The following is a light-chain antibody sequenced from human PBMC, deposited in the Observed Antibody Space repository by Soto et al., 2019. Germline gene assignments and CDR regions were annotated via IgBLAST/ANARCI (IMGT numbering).Light chain of an antibody. CDR2: DDS. CDR1: NIGSKR. J-gene: IGLJ3*02. V-gene: IGLV3-21*02. Sequence: SYELTQPPSVSVAPGQTARITCGGKNIGSKRVHWYQQRPGQAPVLVVYDDSDRPSGIPERFSGSKFVTTATLTISRVEAGDEADYQCQVWDSDRDCWVFGGGTKLTVL. CDR3: QVWDSDRDCWV.